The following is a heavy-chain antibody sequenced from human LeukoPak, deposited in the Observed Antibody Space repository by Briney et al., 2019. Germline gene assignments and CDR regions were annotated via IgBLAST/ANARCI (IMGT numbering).Heavy chain of an antibody. CDR3: ASGVGTVVVPAAMGWFDP. CDR1: GGTFSSYA. Sequence: GASVKVSCKASGGTFSSYAISWVRQAPGQGLEWMGGIIPIFGTANCAQKFQGRVTITTDESTSTAYMELSSLRSGDTAVYYCASGVGTVVVPAAMGWFDPWGQGTLVTVSS. CDR2: IIPIFGTA. D-gene: IGHD2-2*01. V-gene: IGHV1-69*05. J-gene: IGHJ5*02.